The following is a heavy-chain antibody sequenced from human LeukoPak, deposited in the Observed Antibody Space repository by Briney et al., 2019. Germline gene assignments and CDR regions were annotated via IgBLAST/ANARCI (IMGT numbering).Heavy chain of an antibody. CDR2: IYYSGST. Sequence: SETLSLTCTVSGGSISSSSYYWGWIRQPPGKGLEWIGSIYYSGSTYYNPSLKSRVTISVDTSKNQFSLKLSSVTAADTAVYYCARREYSSSSGYAFDIWGQGTMVTVSS. CDR3: ARREYSSSSGYAFDI. CDR1: GGSISSSSYY. V-gene: IGHV4-39*01. J-gene: IGHJ3*02. D-gene: IGHD6-6*01.